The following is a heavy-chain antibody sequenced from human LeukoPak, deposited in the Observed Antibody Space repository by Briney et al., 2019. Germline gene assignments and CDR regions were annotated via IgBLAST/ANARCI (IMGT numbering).Heavy chain of an antibody. J-gene: IGHJ6*03. CDR1: GYTFTGYY. D-gene: IGHD3-10*01. CDR3: AKDYYGSGSHDYYYYYYLDV. Sequence: ASVKVSCKASGYTFTGYYMHWVRQAPGQGLEWMGWINPKSGGTSYAQKFQGRLTMTRDTSISTAFTELSRLRSDDTAVYYCAKDYYGSGSHDYYYYYYLDVWGKGTTVTISS. V-gene: IGHV1-2*02. CDR2: INPKSGGT.